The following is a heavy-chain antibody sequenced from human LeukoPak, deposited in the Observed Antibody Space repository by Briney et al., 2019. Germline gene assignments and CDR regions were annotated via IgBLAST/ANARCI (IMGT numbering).Heavy chain of an antibody. CDR3: ARGIPEMATISRFDY. CDR2: IYYSGST. J-gene: IGHJ4*02. Sequence: SETLSLTCTVSGGSISSYYWSWIRQPPGKGLEWIGYIYYSGSTNYNPSLKSRVTISVDTSKNQFSLKLSSVTAADTAVYYCARGIPEMATISRFDYWGQGTLVTVSS. V-gene: IGHV4-59*01. CDR1: GGSISSYY. D-gene: IGHD5-24*01.